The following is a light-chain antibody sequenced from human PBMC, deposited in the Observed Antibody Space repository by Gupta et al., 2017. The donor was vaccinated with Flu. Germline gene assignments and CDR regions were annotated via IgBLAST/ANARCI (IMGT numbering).Light chain of an antibody. V-gene: IGKV1-33*01. CDR2: DAS. J-gene: IGKJ1*01. Sequence: VGDRVTITCQASQDIRIYLNWYQQRPGKAPKLLIYDASNLENGVPSRFSGSGSGTHFTFTISSLQPEDIATYYCQQYENLPTFGQGTKVEIK. CDR3: QQYENLPT. CDR1: QDIRIY.